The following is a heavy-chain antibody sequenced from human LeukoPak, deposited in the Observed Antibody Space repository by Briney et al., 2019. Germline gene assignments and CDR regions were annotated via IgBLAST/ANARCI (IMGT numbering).Heavy chain of an antibody. CDR2: ISDAGAHT. J-gene: IGHJ6*03. V-gene: IGHV3-74*01. CDR1: GFTFSNYW. D-gene: IGHD2-15*01. CDR3: AKNGDRGAYCTGGTCYPYFYYYMDV. Sequence: PGGSLRLSCAASGFTFSNYWMHWVRQAPGKGLVWVSRISDAGAHTFYADSVKGRFAMSRDNAKNTLYLQMNSLRAEDTAIYYCAKNGDRGAYCTGGTCYPYFYYYMDVWGKGTTVTI.